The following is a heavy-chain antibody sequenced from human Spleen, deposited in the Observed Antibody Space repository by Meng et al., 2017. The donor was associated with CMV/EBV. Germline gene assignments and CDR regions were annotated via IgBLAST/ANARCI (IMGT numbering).Heavy chain of an antibody. D-gene: IGHD2-8*01. CDR2: DSYSGST. CDR1: GGSISSGNYY. CDR3: ARDQGVYAVENWPYYFDY. Sequence: GSLRLSCTVSGGSISSGNYYWGWIRQPPGKGLEWIGSDSYSGSTYYNPSLRSRVTISVDTSKNQFSLNLSSVTAADTAVYFCARDQGVYAVENWPYYFDYWGQGALVTVSS. J-gene: IGHJ4*02. V-gene: IGHV4-39*07.